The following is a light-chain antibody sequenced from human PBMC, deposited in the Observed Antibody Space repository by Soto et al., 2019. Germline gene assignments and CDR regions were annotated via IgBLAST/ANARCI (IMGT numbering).Light chain of an antibody. CDR1: QSVSSSY. Sequence: EIVLTQSPGTLSLSPGERATLSCRASQSVSSSYLAWYQQKPGRAPRLLIYGASSRATGIPDRFSGSGSGTDFTLTISRLEPEDFAVYYCQQYGSFPETFGQGTKVDIK. J-gene: IGKJ1*01. CDR2: GAS. V-gene: IGKV3-20*01. CDR3: QQYGSFPET.